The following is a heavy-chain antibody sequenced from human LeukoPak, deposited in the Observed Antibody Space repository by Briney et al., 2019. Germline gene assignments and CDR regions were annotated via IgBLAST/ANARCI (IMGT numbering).Heavy chain of an antibody. D-gene: IGHD4-23*01. J-gene: IGHJ6*02. V-gene: IGHV3-53*05. CDR1: GFTVSSNY. CDR3: ARELSFRDTVVPRGMDV. CDR2: IYSGGST. Sequence: QPGGSLRLSCAASGFTVSSNYMSWVRQAPGKGLEWVSVIYSGGSTYYADSVKGRFTISRDNSKNTLYLQMNSLRAEDTAVYYCARELSFRDTVVPRGMDVWGQGTTVTVSS.